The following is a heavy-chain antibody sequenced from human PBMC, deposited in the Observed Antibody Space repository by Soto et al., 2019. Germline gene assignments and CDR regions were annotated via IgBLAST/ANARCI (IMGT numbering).Heavy chain of an antibody. V-gene: IGHV4-39*01. CDR3: VRHQGNSNPYLTDY. CDR1: GALISSSLYY. J-gene: IGHJ4*02. Sequence: QVQLQESGPGLVKPSETLSLTCTVSGALISSSLYYWGWIRQPPGKGLEWIGSMYHSGNTYYNPSLKSRVTVSGDTSKNQFSLMLTSVTATDTAVYYCVRHQGNSNPYLTDYWGQGTLVTVSS. D-gene: IGHD3-10*01. CDR2: MYHSGNT.